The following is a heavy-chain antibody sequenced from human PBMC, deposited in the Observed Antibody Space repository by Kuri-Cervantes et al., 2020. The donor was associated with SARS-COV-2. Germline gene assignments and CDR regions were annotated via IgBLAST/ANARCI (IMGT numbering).Heavy chain of an antibody. CDR1: GFTFSSYS. J-gene: IGHJ4*02. D-gene: IGHD6-13*01. CDR2: ISSSSSYI. Sequence: GGSLRLSCAASGFTFSSYSMNWVRQAPGKGLEWVSSISSSSSYIYYADSVKGRFAISRDNSKDTVYLEMNFLRVEDTAVYYCAQGSGYRFDSWGRGTLVTVSS. V-gene: IGHV3-21*04. CDR3: AQGSGYRFDS.